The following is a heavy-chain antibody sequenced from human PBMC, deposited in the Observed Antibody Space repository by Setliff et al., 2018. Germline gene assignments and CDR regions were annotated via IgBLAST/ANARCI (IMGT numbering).Heavy chain of an antibody. V-gene: IGHV4-38-2*01. J-gene: IGHJ4*02. CDR1: GYSISSGYY. CDR2: IYRSGST. CDR3: ARQPEGGYYDSSGYYGMAPYYFDY. Sequence: SETLSLICAVSGYSISSGYYWGWIRQPPGKGLEWIGSIYRSGSTYYNPSLKSRVTISVDTSKNQFSLKLSSVTAADTAVYYCARQPEGGYYDSSGYYGMAPYYFDYWGQGTLVTVSS. D-gene: IGHD3-22*01.